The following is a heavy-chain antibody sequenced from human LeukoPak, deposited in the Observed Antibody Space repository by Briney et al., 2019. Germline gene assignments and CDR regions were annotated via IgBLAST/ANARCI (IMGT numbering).Heavy chain of an antibody. CDR1: GVSFINYY. Sequence: SETLSLTCTVSGVSFINYYSSWIRQPAGKGLEWIGRIYTSGNTHYNPSLKSRVTLSVDTSKNQFSLNLNSVTAADTAVYYCARTLTGTVFDSWGQGVLVIVSS. V-gene: IGHV4-4*07. CDR3: ARTLTGTVFDS. J-gene: IGHJ4*02. CDR2: IYTSGNT. D-gene: IGHD1-14*01.